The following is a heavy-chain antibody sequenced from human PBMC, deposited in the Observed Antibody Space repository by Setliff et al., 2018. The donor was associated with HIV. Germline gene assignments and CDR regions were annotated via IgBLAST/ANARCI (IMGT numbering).Heavy chain of an antibody. Sequence: GGSLRLSCAASGFTFDDYTMHWVRQAPGKGLEWVSLISWDGDMTYYADSVKDRFTISRDNSKNSLYLQMNSLTTEDTGLYYCAKDGWGYDYVGAYYFDYWGQGTPVTVSS. CDR3: AKDGWGYDYVGAYYFDY. D-gene: IGHD5-12*01. J-gene: IGHJ4*02. CDR2: ISWDGDMT. CDR1: GFTFDDYT. V-gene: IGHV3-43*01.